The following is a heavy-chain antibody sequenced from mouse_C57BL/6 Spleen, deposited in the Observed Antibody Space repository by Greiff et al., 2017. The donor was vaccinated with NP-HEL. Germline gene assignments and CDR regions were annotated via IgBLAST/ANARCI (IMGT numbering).Heavy chain of an antibody. CDR2: IRNKANNHAT. CDR3: TRNYGNYRVWFAY. CDR1: GFTFSDAW. D-gene: IGHD2-1*01. V-gene: IGHV6-6*01. J-gene: IGHJ3*01. Sequence: EVMLVESGGGLVQPGGSMKLSCAASGFTFSDAWMDWVRQSPEKGLEWVAEIRNKANNHATYYAESVKGRFTISRDDSKSSVYLQMNSLRAEDTGIYYCTRNYGNYRVWFAYWGQGTLVTVSA.